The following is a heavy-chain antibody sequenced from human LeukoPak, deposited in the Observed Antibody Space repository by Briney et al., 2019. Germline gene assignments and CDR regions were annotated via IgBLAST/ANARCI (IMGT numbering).Heavy chain of an antibody. Sequence: ASVKVSCKASGGTFSSYSISWVRQAPGQGLEWMGRIIPILGIANYAQKFQGRVTITADKSTSTAYMELSSLRSEDTAVYYCARNSHGDYVDYWGQGTLVTVSS. CDR3: ARNSHGDYVDY. V-gene: IGHV1-69*02. J-gene: IGHJ4*02. D-gene: IGHD4-17*01. CDR1: GGTFSSYS. CDR2: IIPILGIA.